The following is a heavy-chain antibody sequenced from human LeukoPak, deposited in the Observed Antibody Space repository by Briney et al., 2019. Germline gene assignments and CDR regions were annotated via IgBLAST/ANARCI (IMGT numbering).Heavy chain of an antibody. CDR2: ISGSGGST. Sequence: PGGSLRLSCAASGFTFSSYAMSWVRQAPGKGLEWVSAISGSGGSTYYADSVKGRFTISRDNSKNTLYLQMNSLRAEDTAVYYCARDVSDEQWLVDTSGVGYWGQGTLVTVSS. CDR3: ARDVSDEQWLVDTSGVGY. V-gene: IGHV3-23*01. D-gene: IGHD6-19*01. J-gene: IGHJ4*02. CDR1: GFTFSSYA.